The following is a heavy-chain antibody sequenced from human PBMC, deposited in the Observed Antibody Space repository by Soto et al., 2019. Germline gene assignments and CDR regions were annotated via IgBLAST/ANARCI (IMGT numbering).Heavy chain of an antibody. D-gene: IGHD3-3*01. Sequence: QVQLVQSGAEVKKPGASVKVSCKASGYTFTSYDINWVRQATGQGLEWMGWMNPNSGNTGYAQKFQVRVTMTRNTSISTAYMELSSLRSEDTAVYYCARGGLYYDLWIGYSRAPFDYWGQGTLVTVSS. CDR1: GYTFTSYD. J-gene: IGHJ4*02. CDR2: MNPNSGNT. V-gene: IGHV1-8*01. CDR3: ARGGLYYDLWIGYSRAPFDY.